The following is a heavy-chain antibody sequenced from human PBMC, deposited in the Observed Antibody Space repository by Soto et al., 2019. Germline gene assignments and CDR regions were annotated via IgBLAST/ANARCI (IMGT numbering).Heavy chain of an antibody. D-gene: IGHD3-3*01. CDR2: INHSGST. Sequence: PSATLSLTCAVYGGSFSGYYWSWIRQPPGRGLEWIGEINHSGSTNYNPSLKSRVTISVDTSKNQFSLKLSSVTAADTAVYYCARHRKLYYDFWSGSRLGMDVWGQGTTVTVSS. V-gene: IGHV4-34*01. CDR3: ARHRKLYYDFWSGSRLGMDV. CDR1: GGSFSGYY. J-gene: IGHJ6*02.